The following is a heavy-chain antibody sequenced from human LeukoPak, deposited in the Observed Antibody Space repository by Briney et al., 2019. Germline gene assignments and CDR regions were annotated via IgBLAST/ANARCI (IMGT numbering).Heavy chain of an antibody. D-gene: IGHD1-26*01. J-gene: IGHJ4*02. CDR2: INHSGST. CDR1: GGSFSGYY. Sequence: PSETLSLTCAVYGGSFSGYYWSWIRQPPGKGLEWIGEINHSGSTNYNPSLKSRVTISVDTSKNQFSLKLSTVTAADTAVYYCARTRWERPIFDYWGQGTLVTVSS. CDR3: ARTRWERPIFDY. V-gene: IGHV4-34*01.